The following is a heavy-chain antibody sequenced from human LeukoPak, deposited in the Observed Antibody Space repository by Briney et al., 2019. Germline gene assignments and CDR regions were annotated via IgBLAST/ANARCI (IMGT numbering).Heavy chain of an antibody. Sequence: SETLSLTCAVYGGSFSNYFWTWIRQPPGKGLEWIGEINHSGSTNYNPSLKSRVTISVDTSKNHFSLELTSLTAEDTAVYYCARGQYYYYMDVWGKGTTVTVSS. J-gene: IGHJ6*03. CDR1: GGSFSNYF. CDR2: INHSGST. V-gene: IGHV4-34*01. CDR3: ARGQYYYYMDV.